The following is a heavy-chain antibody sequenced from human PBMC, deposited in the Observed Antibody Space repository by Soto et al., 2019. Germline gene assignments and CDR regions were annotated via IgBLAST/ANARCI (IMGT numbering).Heavy chain of an antibody. CDR2: IWHDGTNK. CDR3: ASPALSVTTFDY. CDR1: GFTFSDYA. Sequence: QEQLVESGGGVAQPGRSLRLSCAASGFTFSDYAMHWVRQAPGKGLEWVAVIWHDGTNKYYADSVKGRFTISRDKSKNALDLQMNSLRSEDTAVYYWASPALSVTTFDYWGQGTLVTVSS. D-gene: IGHD4-17*01. J-gene: IGHJ4*02. V-gene: IGHV3-33*01.